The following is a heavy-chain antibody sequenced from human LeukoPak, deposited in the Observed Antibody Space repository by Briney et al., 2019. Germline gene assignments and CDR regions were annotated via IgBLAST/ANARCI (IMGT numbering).Heavy chain of an antibody. V-gene: IGHV3-30*02. CDR2: IRYDGSNK. Sequence: GGSLRLSCAATGFTFSSYGMHWVRQAPGKGLEWVAFIRYDGSNKYYADSVKGRFTISRDNSKNTLYLQMKSLRAEDTAVYYCAKGGGYEAQYYYYYLDVWGKGTTVTISS. J-gene: IGHJ6*03. CDR1: GFTFSSYG. CDR3: AKGGGYEAQYYYYYLDV. D-gene: IGHD5-12*01.